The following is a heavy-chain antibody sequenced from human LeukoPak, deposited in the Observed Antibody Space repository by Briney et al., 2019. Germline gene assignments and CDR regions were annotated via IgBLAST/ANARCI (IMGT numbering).Heavy chain of an antibody. CDR3: ARVGYYYDSSGYQVY. CDR2: INHSGST. Sequence: PSETLSLTCAVYGGSFSGYYWSWIRQPPGKGLEWIGEINHSGSTNYNPSLKSRVTISVDTSKNQFSLKLSSVTAADTAVYYCARVGYYYDSSGYQVYWGQGTLVTVSS. J-gene: IGHJ4*02. CDR1: GGSFSGYY. V-gene: IGHV4-34*01. D-gene: IGHD3-22*01.